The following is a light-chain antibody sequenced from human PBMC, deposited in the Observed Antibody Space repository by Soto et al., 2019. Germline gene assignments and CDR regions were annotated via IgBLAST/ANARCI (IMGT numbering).Light chain of an antibody. CDR1: QSLLHSNGYNY. Sequence: EIVMTQSPLSLPVTPGEPASISCRSSQSLLHSNGYNYLDWYLQKPGQSSQLLIYLGSNRVTGGPDRLRGSGSGTDFTLKISRVEAEDVGVYYCMQALQTPWTFGQGTKVEIK. J-gene: IGKJ1*01. V-gene: IGKV2-28*01. CDR2: LGS. CDR3: MQALQTPWT.